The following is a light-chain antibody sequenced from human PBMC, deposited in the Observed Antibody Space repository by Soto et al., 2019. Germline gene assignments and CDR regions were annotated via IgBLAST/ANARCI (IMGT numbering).Light chain of an antibody. V-gene: IGLV2-14*01. Sequence: QSALTQPASVSGSPGQSITISCTGTSSDVGGYNYVSWYQQHPGKAPKLMIYEVSNRPSGVSNRFSGSKSGNTASLPISGLHPDDEADSYCSSYTSSSTLVVFGGGTKLTVL. CDR1: SSDVGGYNY. J-gene: IGLJ2*01. CDR2: EVS. CDR3: SSYTSSSTLVV.